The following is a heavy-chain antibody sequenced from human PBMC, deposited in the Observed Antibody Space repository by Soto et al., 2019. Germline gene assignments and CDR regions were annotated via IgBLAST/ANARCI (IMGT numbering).Heavy chain of an antibody. V-gene: IGHV3-30-3*01. J-gene: IGHJ6*02. Sequence: QVQLVESGGGVVQPGGSLRLSCTASGVTLSSYGMHWVRQAPGKGLEWVALIAFDGSNKYYADSVKGRFTISRDNSKNTASLQMNSLRGEETAVYYCGRDQTGGHRSGGDMGVWGQGTTVTGSS. CDR3: GRDQTGGHRSGGDMGV. CDR2: IAFDGSNK. CDR1: GVTLSSYG. D-gene: IGHD6-19*01.